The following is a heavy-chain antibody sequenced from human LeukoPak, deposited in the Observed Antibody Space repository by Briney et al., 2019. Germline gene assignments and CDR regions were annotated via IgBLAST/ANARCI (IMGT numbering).Heavy chain of an antibody. CDR2: IYSGGST. Sequence: PGGSLRLSCAASGFTVSSNYMSWVRQAPGKGLEWVSLIYSGGSTYYADTVKGRFTISRDNSKNTLYLQMNTLRAEDTAVYYCATAKNDHWGQGTLVTVSS. V-gene: IGHV3-53*01. CDR1: GFTVSSNY. CDR3: ATAKNDH. J-gene: IGHJ4*02.